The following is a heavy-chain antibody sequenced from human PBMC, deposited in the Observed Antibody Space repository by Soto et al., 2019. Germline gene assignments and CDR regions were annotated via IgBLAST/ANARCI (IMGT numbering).Heavy chain of an antibody. CDR2: ISHSGST. CDR3: AREYTYGSDFFDC. Sequence: QVQLQESGPGLVKPSQTLSLTCTVSGDSISSAAYYWSWIRQHTGKGLEWLGYISHSGSTYYHPSLKSRVIISVDTSKNQFSLSLTSVTAADTAVYYCAREYTYGSDFFDCWGQGALVTVSS. J-gene: IGHJ4*02. D-gene: IGHD2-2*02. CDR1: GDSISSAAYY. V-gene: IGHV4-31*03.